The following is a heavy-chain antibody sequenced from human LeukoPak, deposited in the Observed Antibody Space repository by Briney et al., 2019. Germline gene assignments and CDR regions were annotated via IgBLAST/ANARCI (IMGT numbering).Heavy chain of an antibody. CDR1: GGSFSGYY. Sequence: PSETLSLTCAVYGGSFSGYYWSWIRQPPGKGLEWIGEINHSGSANYNPSLKSRVTISVDTSKNQFSLKLSPVTAADTAVYYCARGEARRPFDYWGQGTLVTVSS. CDR3: ARGEARRPFDY. D-gene: IGHD1-1*01. CDR2: INHSGSA. J-gene: IGHJ4*02. V-gene: IGHV4-34*01.